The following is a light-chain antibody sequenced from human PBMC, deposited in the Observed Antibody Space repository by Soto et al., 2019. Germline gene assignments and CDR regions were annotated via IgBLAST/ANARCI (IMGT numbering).Light chain of an antibody. J-gene: IGKJ4*01. Sequence: EIVLTQSPGTLSLSPGERATLSCRASQSFRGLLAWYQQKPGQAPRLLIYGASNRATGIPDRFSGGGSGTDFTLTISRLEPEDFAVYYCQQFSSYPLTFGGGTKVDIK. CDR1: QSFRGL. CDR2: GAS. V-gene: IGKV3-20*01. CDR3: QQFSSYPLT.